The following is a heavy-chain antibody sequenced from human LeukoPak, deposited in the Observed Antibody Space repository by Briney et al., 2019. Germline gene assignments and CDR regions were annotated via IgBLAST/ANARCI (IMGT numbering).Heavy chain of an antibody. CDR1: GFTFSSYA. Sequence: PGGSLRLSCAASGFTFSSYAMSWVRQAPGKGLEWVSAISGSGGSTYYADSAKGRFTISRDNSKNTLYLQMNSLRAEDTAVYYCAKGYSYGYSHYYYYGMDVWGQGTTVTVSS. V-gene: IGHV3-23*01. CDR3: AKGYSYGYSHYYYYGMDV. D-gene: IGHD5-18*01. J-gene: IGHJ6*02. CDR2: ISGSGGST.